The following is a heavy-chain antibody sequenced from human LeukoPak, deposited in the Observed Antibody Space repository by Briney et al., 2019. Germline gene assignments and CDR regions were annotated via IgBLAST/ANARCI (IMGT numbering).Heavy chain of an antibody. CDR2: IKHSGST. CDR3: ARAGYYYDSSGYYSGPPDY. J-gene: IGHJ4*02. CDR1: GGSFSGYY. V-gene: IGHV4-34*01. Sequence: SETLSRTCAVYGGSFSGYYWSWIRQPPGKGLESIGDIKHSGSTNYNPPLKSRVTISVDTSKNQFSLKLSSVTAADTAVYYCARAGYYYDSSGYYSGPPDYWGQGTLVTVSS. D-gene: IGHD3-22*01.